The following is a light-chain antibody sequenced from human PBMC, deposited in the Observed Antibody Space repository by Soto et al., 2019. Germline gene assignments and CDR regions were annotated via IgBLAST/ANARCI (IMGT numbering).Light chain of an antibody. CDR3: LPSYDGYKV. J-gene: IGLJ1*01. CDR1: TGAVTNGHY. CDR2: DTT. Sequence: QPVVTQEPSLTVSPGGTVTLTCSSSTGAVTNGHYPYWFQQKPGQAPRTLIYDTTNRHSWTPARFSGSLLGGKAALTLSRAQREHEAQYYCLPSYDGYKVFGTETKVT. V-gene: IGLV7-46*01.